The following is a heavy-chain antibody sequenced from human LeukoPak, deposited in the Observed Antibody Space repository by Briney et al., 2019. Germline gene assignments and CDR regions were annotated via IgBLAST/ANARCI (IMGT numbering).Heavy chain of an antibody. Sequence: GSSVKVSCKASGGTFSSYAISWVRQAPGQGLEWMGGIIPIFGTANYAQKFQGRVTITADESTSTAYMELSSLRSEDTAVYYCARRGAAAGTVGPDYFDYWGQGTLVTVSS. D-gene: IGHD6-13*01. V-gene: IGHV1-69*01. J-gene: IGHJ4*02. CDR3: ARRGAAAGTVGPDYFDY. CDR1: GGTFSSYA. CDR2: IIPIFGTA.